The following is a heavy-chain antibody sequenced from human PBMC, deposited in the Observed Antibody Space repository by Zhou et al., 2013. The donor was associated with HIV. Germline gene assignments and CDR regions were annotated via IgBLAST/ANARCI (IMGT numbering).Heavy chain of an antibody. D-gene: IGHD5-12*01. J-gene: IGHJ6*02. CDR2: IYQSGNT. V-gene: IGHV4-38-2*01. CDR3: AKGRDGYNGGMDV. CDR1: GSSFSSGFY. Sequence: VQLQESGPGLVKPSETLSLTCAVSGSSFSSGFYWGWIRQPPGKGLEWIGNIYQSGNTYYNPSLKSRVTISVDTSKNQLSLRLTSVTAADTAMYYCAKGRDGYNGGMDVWGQGTTVTVSS.